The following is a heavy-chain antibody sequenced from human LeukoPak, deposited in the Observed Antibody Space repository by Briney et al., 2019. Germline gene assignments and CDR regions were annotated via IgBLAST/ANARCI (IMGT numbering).Heavy chain of an antibody. Sequence: GGSLRLSCAASGFTFSNAWMSWVRQAPGKGLEWVGRIKSKTDGGTTDYAAPVKGRFTISRDDSKNTLYLQMNSLRVEDAAVYYCAKQHQININYFDSWGQGTLVTVSS. CDR3: AKQHQININYFDS. CDR2: IKSKTDGGTT. CDR1: GFTFSNAW. D-gene: IGHD1/OR15-1a*01. J-gene: IGHJ4*02. V-gene: IGHV3-15*01.